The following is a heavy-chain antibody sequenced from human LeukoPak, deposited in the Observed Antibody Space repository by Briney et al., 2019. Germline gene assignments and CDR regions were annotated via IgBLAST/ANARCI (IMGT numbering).Heavy chain of an antibody. CDR1: GFTFNSYW. CDR2: INQDGSEK. CDR3: AREGITVALNYYGMDV. J-gene: IGHJ6*02. Sequence: PGGSLRLSCTASGFTFNSYWMSWVRPAPGKGLEWVANINQDGSEKYYVDSVKGRFTVSRGNGKNSLYLQMNSLRAEDTAVYYCAREGITVALNYYGMDVWGQGTTVTVS. D-gene: IGHD6-19*01. V-gene: IGHV3-7*01.